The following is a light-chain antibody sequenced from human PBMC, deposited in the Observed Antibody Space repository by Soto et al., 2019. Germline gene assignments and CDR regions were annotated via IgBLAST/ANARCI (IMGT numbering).Light chain of an antibody. CDR1: RSDVGDYKY. CDR3: CSYAGSSYV. Sequence: QSVLTQPPSASGSPGQSVTISCTGSRSDVGDYKYVSWYQQYPGKAPKLIIYEVNRRPSGVPDRFSGSKSDNAASPTVSGLQAEDEADYYCCSYAGSSYVFGSGTKVTVL. V-gene: IGLV2-8*01. J-gene: IGLJ1*01. CDR2: EVN.